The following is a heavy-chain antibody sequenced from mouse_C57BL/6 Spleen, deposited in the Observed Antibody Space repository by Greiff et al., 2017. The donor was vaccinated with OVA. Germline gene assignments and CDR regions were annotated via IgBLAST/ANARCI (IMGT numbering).Heavy chain of an antibody. Sequence: EVKLVESGPELVKPGASVKIPCKASGYTFTDYNMDWVKQSPGKSLEWIGDINPNNGGTIYNQKFKGKATLTVDKSSSTVYMEHRSLTSEDTAVYYCARKSCWYFDVWGTGTTVTVSS. V-gene: IGHV1-18*01. CDR2: INPNNGGT. CDR1: GYTFTDYN. J-gene: IGHJ1*03. CDR3: ARKSCWYFDV.